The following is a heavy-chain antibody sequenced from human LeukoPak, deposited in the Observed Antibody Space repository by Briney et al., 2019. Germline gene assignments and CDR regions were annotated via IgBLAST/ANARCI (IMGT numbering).Heavy chain of an antibody. D-gene: IGHD5-18*01. CDR3: ARDGGYSYGKKGCFEK. V-gene: IGHV3-48*03. Sequence: SGGSLRLSCAASGFTFSSYEMNWVRQAPGKGLEWVSYISSSGSTKYYADSVKGGFTISRDNAKNSLYLQMNSLRAEDTAVYYCARDGGYSYGKKGCFEKWGQGTLVTVSS. J-gene: IGHJ4*02. CDR2: ISSSGSTK. CDR1: GFTFSSYE.